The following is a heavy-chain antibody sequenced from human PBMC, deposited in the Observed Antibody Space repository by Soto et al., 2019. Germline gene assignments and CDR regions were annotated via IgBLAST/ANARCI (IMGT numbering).Heavy chain of an antibody. CDR2: IYPGDSDT. V-gene: IGHV5-51*01. Sequence: RXESLKISCKGSGYSFTSYWIGWVRQMPGKGLEWMGIIYPGDSDTRYSPSFQGQVTISADKSISTAYLQWSSLKASDTAMYYCAMTYYYDSSGYYAFDYWGQGTLVTVSS. D-gene: IGHD3-22*01. J-gene: IGHJ4*02. CDR3: AMTYYYDSSGYYAFDY. CDR1: GYSFTSYW.